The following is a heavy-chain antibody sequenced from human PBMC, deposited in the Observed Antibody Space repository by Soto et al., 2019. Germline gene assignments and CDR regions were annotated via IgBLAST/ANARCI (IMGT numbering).Heavy chain of an antibody. D-gene: IGHD2-15*01. Sequence: QVQLVQSGAEVKKPGASVKVSCKASGYTFTSYGISWVRQAPGQGLEWMGWISAYNGNTNYAQKLQGRVTMTTDTYTSRAHMELRSLRSDDTAVYYRARDRDVVVVDAIPSIGYWGRGTLVTVSS. CDR2: ISAYNGNT. J-gene: IGHJ4*02. CDR3: ARDRDVVVVDAIPSIGY. V-gene: IGHV1-18*01. CDR1: GYTFTSYG.